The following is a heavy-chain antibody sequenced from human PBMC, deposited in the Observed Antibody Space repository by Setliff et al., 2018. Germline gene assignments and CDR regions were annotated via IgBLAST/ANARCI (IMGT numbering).Heavy chain of an antibody. J-gene: IGHJ6*03. CDR3: ARASRYGTIKYRGDYYMDV. D-gene: IGHD5-12*01. Sequence: ASVKVSCKASGYTFTTYAMSWMLQAPGQGPEWMGWINTNTGNPSYAQGFTGRFVFSLDTSVSTAYLQISSLKADGTAVYYCARASRYGTIKYRGDYYMDVWGKGTTVTVSS. CDR2: INTNTGNP. CDR1: GYTFTTYA. V-gene: IGHV7-4-1*02.